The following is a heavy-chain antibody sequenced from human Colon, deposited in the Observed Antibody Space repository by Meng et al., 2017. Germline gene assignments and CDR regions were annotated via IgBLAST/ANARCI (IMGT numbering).Heavy chain of an antibody. Sequence: GESLKISCAASGFTFSSYEMNWVRQAPGKGLEWVSYISSSGSTIYYADSVKGRFTISRDNAKNSLYLQMNSLRAEDTAVYYCARANCGGDCYSGPAFPHWGQGTLVTVSS. CDR3: ARANCGGDCYSGPAFPH. D-gene: IGHD2-21*02. CDR1: GFTFSSYE. CDR2: ISSSGSTI. J-gene: IGHJ1*01. V-gene: IGHV3-48*03.